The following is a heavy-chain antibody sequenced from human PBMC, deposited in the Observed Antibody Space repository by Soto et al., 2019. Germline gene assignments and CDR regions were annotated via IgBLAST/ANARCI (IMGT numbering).Heavy chain of an antibody. CDR1: GYTLTELS. V-gene: IGHV1-24*01. J-gene: IGHJ4*02. CDR3: ATGPAPDYGGNSDFDY. D-gene: IGHD4-17*01. CDR2: FDPEDGET. Sequence: ASVKVSCQVSGYTLTELSMHWVRQAPGKGREWMGGFDPEDGETIYAQKFQGRVTMTEDTSTDTAYMELSSLRSEDTAVYYCATGPAPDYGGNSDFDYWGQGTLVTVSS.